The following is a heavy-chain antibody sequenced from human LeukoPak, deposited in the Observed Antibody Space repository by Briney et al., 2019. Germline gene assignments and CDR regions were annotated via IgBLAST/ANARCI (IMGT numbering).Heavy chain of an antibody. CDR2: ISYIGAT. CDR1: DDSFSSHY. D-gene: IGHD4-17*01. Sequence: SETLSLTCAVSDDSFSSHYWTWIRQPPGKGLEWIGYISYIGATNYNPSLKSRVTISIDTSKNQFSLKLSSVTAADTAVYYCARDLVTVTKGFDIWGQGTMVSVSS. CDR3: ARDLVTVTKGFDI. J-gene: IGHJ3*02. V-gene: IGHV4-59*11.